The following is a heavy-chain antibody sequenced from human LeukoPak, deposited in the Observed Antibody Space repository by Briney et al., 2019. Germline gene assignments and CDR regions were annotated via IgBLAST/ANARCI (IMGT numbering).Heavy chain of an antibody. CDR1: GFTFGDYA. V-gene: IGHV3-49*04. J-gene: IGHJ4*02. CDR3: TGRFLEWLLYSDY. D-gene: IGHD3-3*01. CDR2: IRSKAYGGTT. Sequence: PGRSLRLSCTASGFTFGDYAMSSVRQAPGKGLEWVGFIRSKAYGGTTEYAASVKGRFTISRDDSKSIAYLQMNSLKTEDTAVYYCTGRFLEWLLYSDYWGQGTLVTVSS.